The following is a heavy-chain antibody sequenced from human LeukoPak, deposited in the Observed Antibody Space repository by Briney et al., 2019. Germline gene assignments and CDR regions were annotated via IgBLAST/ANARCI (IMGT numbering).Heavy chain of an antibody. V-gene: IGHV1-24*01. J-gene: IGHJ4*02. CDR3: ATYFRSGWYVVGFDY. CDR2: FDPEDGET. D-gene: IGHD6-19*01. Sequence: GASVKVSCKVSGYTLTELSMHWVRQAPGKGLEWMGGFDPEDGETIYAQKFQGRVTMTEDTSTDTAYMELSSLRSEDTAVYYCATYFRSGWYVVGFDYWGQGTLVTVSS. CDR1: GYTLTELS.